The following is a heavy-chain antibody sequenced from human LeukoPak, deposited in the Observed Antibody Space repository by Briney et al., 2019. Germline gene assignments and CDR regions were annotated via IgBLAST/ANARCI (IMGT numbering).Heavy chain of an antibody. V-gene: IGHV4-38-2*02. J-gene: IGHJ4*02. D-gene: IGHD3-10*01. CDR1: GYSISSGYY. CDR3: ARRRYGSGGEFDY. Sequence: SETLSLTCTVSGYSISSGYYWGWIRQPPGKGLEWIGSIYHSGSTYYNPSLKSRVTISVDTSKNQFSLKLSSVTAADTAVYYCARRRYGSGGEFDYWGQGTLVTVSS. CDR2: IYHSGST.